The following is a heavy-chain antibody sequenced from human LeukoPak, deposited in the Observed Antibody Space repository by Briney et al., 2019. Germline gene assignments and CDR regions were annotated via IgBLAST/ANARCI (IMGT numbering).Heavy chain of an antibody. CDR2: ISGSGGST. CDR3: ARDSGVAAAGNFDY. D-gene: IGHD6-13*01. CDR1: GFTFSSYG. J-gene: IGHJ4*02. Sequence: GGSLRLSCAASGFTFSSYGMSWVRQAPGKGLEWVSAISGSGGSTYYADSVKGRFTISRDNSKNTLYLQMNSLRAEDTALYYCARDSGVAAAGNFDYWGQGTLVTVSS. V-gene: IGHV3-23*01.